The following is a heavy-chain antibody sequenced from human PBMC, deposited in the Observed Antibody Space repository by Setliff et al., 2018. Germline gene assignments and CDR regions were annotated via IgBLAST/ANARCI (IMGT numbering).Heavy chain of an antibody. CDR1: GFSFSSYG. CDR2: ISSSSSTI. J-gene: IGHJ5*02. V-gene: IGHV3-48*01. CDR3: ARGIYYFDIMGDP. Sequence: HPGGSLRLSCAASGFSFSSYGMNWVRQAPEKGLEWVSYISSSSSTIYYADSVKGRFTISRDNAKNSLYLQMSDLRAEDTAVYYCARGIYYFDIMGDPWGQGTLVTVSS. D-gene: IGHD3-22*01.